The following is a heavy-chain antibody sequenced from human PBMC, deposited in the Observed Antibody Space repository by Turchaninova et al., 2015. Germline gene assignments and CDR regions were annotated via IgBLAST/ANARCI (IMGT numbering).Heavy chain of an antibody. V-gene: IGHV3-30-3*01. J-gene: IGHJ6*02. CDR2: ISHDGSNN. Sequence: QVQLVGSGGGVVQPGRFVRISCAASGFTFSRYAMHWVRQDPGTGLEWGAVISHDGSNNYYADSVKGRFTISRDNSKNTLYLQMNSLRAEDTAVYYCARTLGYCSRTSCGGPYGMDVWGQGTTVTVSS. CDR3: ARTLGYCSRTSCGGPYGMDV. CDR1: GFTFSRYA. D-gene: IGHD2-2*01.